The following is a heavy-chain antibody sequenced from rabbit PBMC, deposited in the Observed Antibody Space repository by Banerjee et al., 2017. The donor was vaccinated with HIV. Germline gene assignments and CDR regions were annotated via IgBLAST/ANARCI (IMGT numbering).Heavy chain of an antibody. CDR2: IDPVFGST. J-gene: IGHJ3*01. CDR3: ARYISGSGYYGL. Sequence: QEHLKESGGGLVQPGGSLTLSCKASGFDFSSYYMSWVRQAPGKGLEWIGYIDPVFGSTYYASWVNGRFTITRSTSLNTVTLQMTSLTAADTATYFCARYISGSGYYGLWGQGTLVTVS. V-gene: IGHV1S47*01. D-gene: IGHD1-1*01. CDR1: GFDFSSYY.